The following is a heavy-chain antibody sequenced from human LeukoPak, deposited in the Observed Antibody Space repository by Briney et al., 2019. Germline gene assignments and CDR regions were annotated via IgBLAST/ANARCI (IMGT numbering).Heavy chain of an antibody. D-gene: IGHD3-9*01. CDR1: GFTFSNYG. CDR3: AKPDYDILTGRSFDDAFDA. J-gene: IGHJ3*01. CDR2: IRYDGSNK. V-gene: IGHV3-30*02. Sequence: GGSLRLSCAASGFTFSNYGMHWVRQAPGKGLEWVAFIRYDGSNKYYADSVKGRFTISRDNSKNTLYLQMNSLRAEDTAVYYCAKPDYDILTGRSFDDAFDAWGQGTMVTVSS.